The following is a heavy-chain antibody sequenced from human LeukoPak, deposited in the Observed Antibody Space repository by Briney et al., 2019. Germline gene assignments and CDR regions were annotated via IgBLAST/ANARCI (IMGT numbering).Heavy chain of an antibody. CDR2: MYSSGST. Sequence: SETLSLTCTVSGVSISSGDYYWSWIRQPPGKGLEWIGYMYSSGSTYYNPSLKSRATISVDTSKNQFSLKLSSVTAADTAVYYCASFLRGYSYGYAFDIWGQGTMVTVSS. CDR3: ASFLRGYSYGYAFDI. J-gene: IGHJ3*02. D-gene: IGHD5-18*01. V-gene: IGHV4-30-4*01. CDR1: GVSISSGDYY.